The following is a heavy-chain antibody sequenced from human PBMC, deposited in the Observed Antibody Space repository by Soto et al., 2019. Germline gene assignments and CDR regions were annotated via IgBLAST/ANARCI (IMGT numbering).Heavy chain of an antibody. CDR3: ARDRDFGVVSMDV. V-gene: IGHV4-31*03. CDR1: GGSIISDDYY. J-gene: IGHJ6*03. CDR2: IYYSGAT. D-gene: IGHD3-3*01. Sequence: SETLSLTCTVSGGSIISDDYYWSWIRQRPGKGLEWIGYIYYSGATYYNPSLKSRITISVDTSKNQFSLKLSSVTAADTAVYYCARDRDFGVVSMDVWGIGTTVTVS.